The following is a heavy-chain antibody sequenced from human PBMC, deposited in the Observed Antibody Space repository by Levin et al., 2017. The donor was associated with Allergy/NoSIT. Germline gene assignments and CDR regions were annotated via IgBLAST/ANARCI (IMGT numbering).Heavy chain of an antibody. CDR1: GFTFSSYE. CDR3: ARVSAQTADY. J-gene: IGHJ4*02. Sequence: TGESLKISCAASGFTFSSYEMNWVRQAPGKGLEWVSYSSSGSTIYYADSVKGRFTTSRDNAKNSLYLQMNTLRAEDTAVYYCARVSAQTADYWGQGTLVTVSS. D-gene: IGHD3-3*01. V-gene: IGHV3-48*03. CDR2: SSSGSTI.